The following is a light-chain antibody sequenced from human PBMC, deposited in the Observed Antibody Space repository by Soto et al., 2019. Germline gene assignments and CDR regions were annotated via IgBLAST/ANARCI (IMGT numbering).Light chain of an antibody. J-gene: IGKJ1*01. CDR2: AAS. Sequence: DIPMTQSPSSLSASIGDRVTLTCRASQTIRNILHWYQQKPGKAPKLLIYAASNLKSGVPSRFSGSGFGTDFTLTISSLQPEDFATYYCQQSYNTPRTCGQGTRLEIK. CDR3: QQSYNTPRT. V-gene: IGKV1-39*01. CDR1: QTIRNI.